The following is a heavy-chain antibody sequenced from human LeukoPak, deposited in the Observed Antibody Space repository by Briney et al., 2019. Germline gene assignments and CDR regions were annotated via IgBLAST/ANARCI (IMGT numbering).Heavy chain of an antibody. D-gene: IGHD3-22*01. J-gene: IGHJ6*02. CDR1: GFTFDDYA. V-gene: IGHV3-9*01. Sequence: GRSLRLSWAAAGFTFDDYAMHWVRQAPGKGLEWVSGISWNSGSIGYADSVKGRFTISRDNAKNSLYLQMHSLRAEDTALYYCAKDMADYYDSSGYGYYYYGMDVWGQGTTVTVSS. CDR3: AKDMADYYDSSGYGYYYYGMDV. CDR2: ISWNSGSI.